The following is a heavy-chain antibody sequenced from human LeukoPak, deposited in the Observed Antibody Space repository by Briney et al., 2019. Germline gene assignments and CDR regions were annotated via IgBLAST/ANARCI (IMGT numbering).Heavy chain of an antibody. CDR1: GFTFSSYS. J-gene: IGHJ3*02. D-gene: IGHD6-13*01. Sequence: GGSLRLSCAASGFTFSSYSMNWVRQAPGKGLEWVSSISSSSSYIYYADSVKGRFTISRDNAKNSLYLQMNSLRAEDTAVYYCARGQPKQAAAAPDDAFDIWGQGTMVTVSS. V-gene: IGHV3-21*01. CDR3: ARGQPKQAAAAPDDAFDI. CDR2: ISSSSSYI.